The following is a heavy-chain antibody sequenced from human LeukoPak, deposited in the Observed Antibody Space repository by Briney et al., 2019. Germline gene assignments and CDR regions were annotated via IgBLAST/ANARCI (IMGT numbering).Heavy chain of an antibody. D-gene: IGHD1-26*01. Sequence: SETLSLTCAVFGGSFSGYYWSWIRQPPGKGLEWIGYIYYSGSTNYNPSLKSRVTISVDTSKNQFSLKLSSVTAADTAVYYCARDQGSYYAFDIWGQGTMVTVSS. CDR3: ARDQGSYYAFDI. J-gene: IGHJ3*02. CDR2: IYYSGST. V-gene: IGHV4-59*01. CDR1: GGSFSGYY.